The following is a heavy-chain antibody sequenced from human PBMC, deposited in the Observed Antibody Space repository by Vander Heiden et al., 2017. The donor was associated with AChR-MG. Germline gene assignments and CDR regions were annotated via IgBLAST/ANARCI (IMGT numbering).Heavy chain of an antibody. D-gene: IGHD2-15*01. J-gene: IGHJ6*02. V-gene: IGHV4-59*01. CDR3: ARDGAGFYYGMDV. Sequence: QVQLQESGPGLVKPSETLSLTCTVSGGPISSYYWSWIRQPPGKGLEWIGYIYYSGSTNYNPSLKSRVTISVDTSKNQFSLKLSSVTAADTAVYYCARDGAGFYYGMDVWGQGTTVTVSS. CDR2: IYYSGST. CDR1: GGPISSYY.